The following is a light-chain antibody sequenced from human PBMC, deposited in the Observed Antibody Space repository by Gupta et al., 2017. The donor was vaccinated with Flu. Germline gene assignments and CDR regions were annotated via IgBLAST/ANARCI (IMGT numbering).Light chain of an antibody. Sequence: QSVLAQPPPPSGPPGRRVPIPCSGSNSNIGRKTVNWYQQLPGTSPKLLIYANDQRPSGVPDRFSGFKSGTSASLVISGLQSEDVADYYCAAWDDTFNGWVFGGGTKLTVL. J-gene: IGLJ3*02. CDR3: AAWDDTFNGWV. CDR2: AND. V-gene: IGLV1-44*01. CDR1: NSNIGRKT.